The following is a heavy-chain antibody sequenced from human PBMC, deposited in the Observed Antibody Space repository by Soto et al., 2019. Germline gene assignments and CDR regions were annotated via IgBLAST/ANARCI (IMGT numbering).Heavy chain of an antibody. CDR1: GGTFSSYT. CDR2: IIPILGTA. Sequence: QVQLVQSGAEVKKPGSSVKVSCKGSGGTFSSYTISWVRQAPGQGLEWMGRIIPILGTANHAQKFQGRVTITADKTTRTAYMELRSLSPEDTAGYYCARFRGSYGMDVWGQGTTVTVSS. J-gene: IGHJ6*02. D-gene: IGHD3-10*01. V-gene: IGHV1-69*08. CDR3: ARFRGSYGMDV.